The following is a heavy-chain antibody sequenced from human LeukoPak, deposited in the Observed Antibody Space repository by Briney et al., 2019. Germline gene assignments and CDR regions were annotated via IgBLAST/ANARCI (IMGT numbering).Heavy chain of an antibody. V-gene: IGHV3-11*01. Sequence: GGSLRLSCAASGFTFSDYYMSWIGQAPGKGLEWVSYISSSGSTIYYADSVKGRFTISRDNAKNSLYLQMNSLRAEDTAVYYCARSYYDFWSGYSYWGQGTLVTVSS. CDR1: GFTFSDYY. CDR2: ISSSGSTI. J-gene: IGHJ4*02. CDR3: ARSYYDFWSGYSY. D-gene: IGHD3-3*01.